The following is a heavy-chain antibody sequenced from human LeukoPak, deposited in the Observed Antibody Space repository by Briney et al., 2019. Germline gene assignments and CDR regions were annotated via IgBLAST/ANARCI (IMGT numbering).Heavy chain of an antibody. J-gene: IGHJ4*02. CDR3: ARRSRGSGWTPIDY. CDR1: GYIFSNYW. V-gene: IGHV5-51*01. CDR2: ICPDDSDT. Sequence: GESLKISCKGSGYIFSNYWIGWVRQMPGKGLEWMGIICPDDSDTKYSPSFQGQVTISVDKSISTAYLQWSSLKASDTAVYYCARRSRGSGWTPIDYWGQGTLVTVSS. D-gene: IGHD6-19*01.